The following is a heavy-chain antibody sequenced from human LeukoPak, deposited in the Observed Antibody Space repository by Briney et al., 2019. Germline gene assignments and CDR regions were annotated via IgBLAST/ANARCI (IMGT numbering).Heavy chain of an antibody. V-gene: IGHV4-34*01. CDR3: ARLSEERGAPYYYYYMDV. Sequence: SETLSVTCAVYGGSFSGYYWSWIRQTPGKGLEWIGEINHSGSTNYNPSLKSRVTISVDTSKNQFSLKLSSVTAADTAVYYCARLSEERGAPYYYYYMDVWGKGTTVTVYS. D-gene: IGHD1-1*01. CDR2: INHSGST. J-gene: IGHJ6*03. CDR1: GGSFSGYY.